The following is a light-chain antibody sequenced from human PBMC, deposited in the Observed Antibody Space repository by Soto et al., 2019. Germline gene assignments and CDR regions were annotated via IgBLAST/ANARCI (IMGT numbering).Light chain of an antibody. J-gene: IGKJ4*01. Sequence: IQMTQSPSSLFASVGDRVTTTCRASQGIRNNLGWYQQKPGKAPKLLIYAASSLQSGVPSRFSGSGSGTDFTLTISDLQPEDFASYYCQQSYNSPLTFGGGTKVDIK. CDR3: QQSYNSPLT. CDR1: QGIRNN. V-gene: IGKV1-6*02. CDR2: AAS.